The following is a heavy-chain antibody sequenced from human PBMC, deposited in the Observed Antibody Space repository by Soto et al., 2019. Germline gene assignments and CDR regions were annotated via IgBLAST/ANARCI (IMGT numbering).Heavy chain of an antibody. V-gene: IGHV4-34*01. CDR3: ARGLGAVAGRSGVYYFDY. CDR2: INHSGST. Sequence: QVQLQQWGAGLLKPSETLSLTCAVYGGSFSGYYWSWIRQPPGKGLEWIGEINHSGSTNYNPSLKSRVTISVDTSKNQFSLKLSSVTAADTAVYYCARGLGAVAGRSGVYYFDYWGQGTLVTVSS. CDR1: GGSFSGYY. D-gene: IGHD6-19*01. J-gene: IGHJ4*02.